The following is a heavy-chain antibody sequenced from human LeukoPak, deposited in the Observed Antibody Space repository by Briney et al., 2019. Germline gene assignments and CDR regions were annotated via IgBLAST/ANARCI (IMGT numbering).Heavy chain of an antibody. V-gene: IGHV4-4*07. D-gene: IGHD3-10*01. Sequence: SETLSLTCTVSGDSISSYFWSWVRQPAGKGLEWIGRIHPSGSTDYNPSLKSRVNLSVDTSKNQFSLKLSSVTAADTAVYYCAGHGGATYYYGSGSYYNGDWGQGTLVTVSS. J-gene: IGHJ4*02. CDR1: GDSISSYF. CDR2: IHPSGST. CDR3: AGHGGATYYYGSGSYYNGD.